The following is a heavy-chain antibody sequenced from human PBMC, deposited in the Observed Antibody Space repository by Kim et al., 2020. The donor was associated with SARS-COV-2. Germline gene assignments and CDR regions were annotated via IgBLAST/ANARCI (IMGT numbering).Heavy chain of an antibody. CDR1: GFTFSNYW. Sequence: GGSLRLSCAASGFTFSNYWMTWVRQAPGKGLEWVANIKQDGSLKYYVNSVRGRFTVSRDNAQNSLYMQMNSLRVEDTGIYCCVSRSSGWGQGTLVTVSS. CDR2: IKQDGSLK. D-gene: IGHD3-10*01. V-gene: IGHV3-7*01. CDR3: VSRSSG. J-gene: IGHJ4*02.